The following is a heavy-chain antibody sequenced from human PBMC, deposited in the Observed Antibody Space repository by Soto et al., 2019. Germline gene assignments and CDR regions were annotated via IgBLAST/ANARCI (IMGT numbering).Heavy chain of an antibody. CDR3: ARGGYCSGATCWNNFDC. J-gene: IGHJ4*02. CDR1: GFTFSDYW. V-gene: IGHV3-7*03. CDR2: IKEDGSEK. Sequence: GGSLRLSCAASGFTFSDYWVNWVRQAPGKGLEWVANIKEDGSEKYYVDSVKGRFTLSRDNAKNSLYLHMNSLRVEDTAVYYCARGGYCSGATCWNNFDCWGQGTLVTVSS. D-gene: IGHD2-15*01.